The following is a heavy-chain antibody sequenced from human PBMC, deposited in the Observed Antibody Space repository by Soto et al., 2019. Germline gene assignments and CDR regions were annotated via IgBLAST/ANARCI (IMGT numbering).Heavy chain of an antibody. J-gene: IGHJ6*03. Sequence: SGPTLVKPTQTLTLTCTFSGFSLSTSGVGVGWIRQPPGKALEWLALIYWDDDKRYSPSLKSRLTITKDTSKNQVVLTMTNMDPVDTATYYCAHSGNYDFWSGPPLPLPPTRELNMDVWGKGTTVTVSS. V-gene: IGHV2-5*02. CDR1: GFSLSTSGVG. D-gene: IGHD3-3*01. CDR2: IYWDDDK. CDR3: AHSGNYDFWSGPPLPLPPTRELNMDV.